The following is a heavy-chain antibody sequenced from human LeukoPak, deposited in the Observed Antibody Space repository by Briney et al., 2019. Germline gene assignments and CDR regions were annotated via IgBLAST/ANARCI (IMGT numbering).Heavy chain of an antibody. V-gene: IGHV3-21*01. CDR1: GFTFSSYA. Sequence: PGGSLRLSCAASGFTFSSYAMSFLRRAPGKGLEWVSAISDDFGTYHADSVKGRFTISRDNAKNSLYLQMNSLRAEDTAVYYCARDGVNYYDSSGYDYWGRGTLVTVSA. CDR2: ISDDFGT. CDR3: ARDGVNYYDSSGYDY. J-gene: IGHJ4*02. D-gene: IGHD3-22*01.